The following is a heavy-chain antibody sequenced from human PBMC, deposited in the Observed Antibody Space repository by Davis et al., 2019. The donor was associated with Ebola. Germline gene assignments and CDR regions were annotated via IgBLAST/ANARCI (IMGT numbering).Heavy chain of an antibody. CDR3: ARELVSDGWSRGAFDI. CDR2: TSYDGNNK. V-gene: IGHV3-30-3*01. CDR1: GYTFTNYY. D-gene: IGHD6-19*01. J-gene: IGHJ3*02. Sequence: SCKASGYTFTNYYMHWVRQAPGKGLEWVAVTSYDGNNKNYADSVKGRFTISRDNSKNTLYLQMDSLRAEDTAVYYCARELVSDGWSRGAFDIWGQGTMVTVSS.